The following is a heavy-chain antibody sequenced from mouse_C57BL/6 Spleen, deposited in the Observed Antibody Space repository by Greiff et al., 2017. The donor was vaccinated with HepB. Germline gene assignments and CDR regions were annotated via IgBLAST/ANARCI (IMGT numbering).Heavy chain of an antibody. CDR3: ARWTVVAHFDY. D-gene: IGHD1-1*01. V-gene: IGHV1-69*01. J-gene: IGHJ2*01. Sequence: VKLQQPGAELVMPGASVKLSCKASGYTFTSYWMHWVKQRPGQGLEWIGEIDPSDSYTNYNQKFKGKSTLTVDKSSSTAYMQLSSLTSEDSAVYYCARWTVVAHFDYWGQGTTLTVSS. CDR2: IDPSDSYT. CDR1: GYTFTSYW.